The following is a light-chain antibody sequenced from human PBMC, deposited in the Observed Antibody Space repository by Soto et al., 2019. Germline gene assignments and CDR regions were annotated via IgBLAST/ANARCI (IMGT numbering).Light chain of an antibody. CDR1: QDISSY. CDR3: QQYDSLPYT. J-gene: IGKJ2*01. CDR2: DAS. V-gene: IGKV1-33*01. Sequence: DIQMTQSPSSLSASVGDRVTITCQASQDISSYLNWYRQKPGKAPELLIYDASNLETGVPSWFSGSGYGTDFTFTISNLQPEDLATYYCQQYDSLPYTFGPGTKLEIK.